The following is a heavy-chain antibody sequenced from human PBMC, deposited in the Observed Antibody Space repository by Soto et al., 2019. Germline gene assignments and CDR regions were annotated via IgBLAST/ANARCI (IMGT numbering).Heavy chain of an antibody. V-gene: IGHV3-30*18. Sequence: CAVSAVILSRGGIHWVRLALDKRMQGVAAISYDGSNKYYAASVKGRFTISRDNSKNTLYLQMHSLRAEDTAVYYCAKDWPSAYYDSRGPLDYWGQET. CDR1: AVILSRGG. D-gene: IGHD3-22*01. J-gene: IGHJ4*02. CDR2: ISYDGSNK. CDR3: AKDWPSAYYDSRGPLDY.